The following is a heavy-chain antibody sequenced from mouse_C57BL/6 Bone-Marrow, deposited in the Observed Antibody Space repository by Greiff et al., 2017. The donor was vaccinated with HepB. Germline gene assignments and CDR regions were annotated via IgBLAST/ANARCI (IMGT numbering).Heavy chain of an antibody. Sequence: VQLVESGPELVKPGASVKISCKASGYAFSSSWMNWVKQRPGKGLEWIGRIYPGDGDTNYNGKFKGKATLTADKSSSTAYMQLSSLTSEDSAVYFCARKIYYYGSSPFAYWGQGTLVTVSA. D-gene: IGHD1-1*01. J-gene: IGHJ3*01. V-gene: IGHV1-82*01. CDR1: GYAFSSSW. CDR2: IYPGDGDT. CDR3: ARKIYYYGSSPFAY.